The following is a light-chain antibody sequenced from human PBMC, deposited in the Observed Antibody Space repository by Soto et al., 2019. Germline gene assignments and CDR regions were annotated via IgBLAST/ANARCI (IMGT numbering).Light chain of an antibody. CDR2: AAS. CDR1: QSISSY. Sequence: DIQMTQSPSSLSASVGDRVTITCRASQSISSYLNWYQQKPGKAPKLLIYAASSLQSGVPSRFSGSGSGTDFTLTISSLQPEDFATYSCPQSYSTPPTFGQGTKV. V-gene: IGKV1-39*01. CDR3: PQSYSTPPT. J-gene: IGKJ1*01.